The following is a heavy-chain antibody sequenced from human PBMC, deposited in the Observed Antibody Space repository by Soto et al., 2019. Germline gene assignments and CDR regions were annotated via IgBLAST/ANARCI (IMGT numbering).Heavy chain of an antibody. V-gene: IGHV3-7*01. Sequence: EVQLVETGGDLVQPGESLRLSCAASGFAFGRSWMGWVRQAPEKGLEWVAIVNEDGRGKLYMDSVEGRFTISRDNAKNSLYRQMNSLRVDDTYIYFCVRDPAFGAVDYWGQGTLVTVSS. J-gene: IGHJ4*02. CDR1: GFAFGRSW. D-gene: IGHD3-10*01. CDR3: VRDPAFGAVDY. CDR2: VNEDGRGK.